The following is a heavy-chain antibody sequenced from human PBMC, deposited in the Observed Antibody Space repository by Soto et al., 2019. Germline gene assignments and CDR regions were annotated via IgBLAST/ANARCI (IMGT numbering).Heavy chain of an antibody. CDR1: GYSFTSYW. J-gene: IGHJ3*02. D-gene: IGHD6-19*01. CDR2: IYPGDSDT. Sequence: GESLKISCKGSGYSFTSYWIGWVRQMPGKGLEWMGIIYPGDSDTRYSPSFQGQVTISADKSISTAYLQWSSLKASDTAMYYCARQAQSGSGWPNDAFDIWGQGTMVTVSS. CDR3: ARQAQSGSGWPNDAFDI. V-gene: IGHV5-51*01.